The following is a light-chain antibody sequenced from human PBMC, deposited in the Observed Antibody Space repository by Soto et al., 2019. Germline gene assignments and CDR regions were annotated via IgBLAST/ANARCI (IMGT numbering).Light chain of an antibody. J-gene: IGLJ1*01. CDR3: CSFAGSTTFYV. Sequence: LTQPASVSGSPGQSITISCTGTSSDVGSSNLVSWYQQHPGKAPKLIIYEGSRRPSGVSGRFSGSKSGNTASLTISGLQAEDEADYYCCSFAGSTTFYVFGTGTKVTVL. V-gene: IGLV2-23*01. CDR1: SSDVGSSNL. CDR2: EGS.